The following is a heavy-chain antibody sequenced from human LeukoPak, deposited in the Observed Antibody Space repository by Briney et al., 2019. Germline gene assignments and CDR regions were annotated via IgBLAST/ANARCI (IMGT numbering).Heavy chain of an antibody. V-gene: IGHV1-69*04. CDR1: EGTFSSYA. J-gene: IGHJ4*02. Sequence: ASVKVSCKASEGTFSSYAISWVRQAPGQGLEWMGRIIPILGIANYAQKFQGRVTITADKSTSTAYMELGSLRSEDTAVYYCARDAAGPLDYWGQGTLVTVSS. D-gene: IGHD6-19*01. CDR2: IIPILGIA. CDR3: ARDAAGPLDY.